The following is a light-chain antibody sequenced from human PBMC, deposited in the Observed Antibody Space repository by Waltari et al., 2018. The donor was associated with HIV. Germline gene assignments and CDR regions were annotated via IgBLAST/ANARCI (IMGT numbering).Light chain of an antibody. J-gene: IGLJ3*02. CDR2: GTN. Sequence: QSVLTQPPSVSGAPGQRVTISCTGLTANIGAGYDVPWYQHLPGTAPTLLIYGTNNRPSGFPDRFSGSRSGTSSSLAITGLQAVDEAVYYCQSYDSSLSVNWVFGGGTKLTVL. CDR1: TANIGAGYD. CDR3: QSYDSSLSVNWV. V-gene: IGLV1-40*01.